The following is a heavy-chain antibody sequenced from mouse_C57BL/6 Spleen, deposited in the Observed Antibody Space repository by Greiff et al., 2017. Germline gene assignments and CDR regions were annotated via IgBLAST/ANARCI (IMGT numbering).Heavy chain of an antibody. CDR2: IYPGSGST. Sequence: QVQLQQPGAELVKPGASVKMSCKASGYTFTSYWLTWVKQRPGQGLEWIGDIYPGSGSTNYNEKFKSKATLTVGTSSSTAYMQLSSLTSEDAAVYYSARLGEDHRDYFDYWGHGTTLTVSS. CDR3: ARLGEDHRDYFDY. CDR1: GYTFTSYW. V-gene: IGHV1-55*01. J-gene: IGHJ2*01. D-gene: IGHD3-1*01.